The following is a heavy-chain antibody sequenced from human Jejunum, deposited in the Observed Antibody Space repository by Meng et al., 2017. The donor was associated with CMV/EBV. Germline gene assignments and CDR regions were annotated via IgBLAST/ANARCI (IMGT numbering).Heavy chain of an antibody. CDR1: GFNFNMYS. CDR3: ARELDNDGSWHFDD. V-gene: IGHV3-48*04. Sequence: GFNFNMYSINWVRQAPGGGLEWVSYISSTGRTIYHAKSVKGRVAVSRDNDMKSVFLQMNNLRVEDTAVYYCARELDNDGSWHFDDWGQGTLVTVSS. CDR2: ISSTGRTI. D-gene: IGHD5-24*01. J-gene: IGHJ4*02.